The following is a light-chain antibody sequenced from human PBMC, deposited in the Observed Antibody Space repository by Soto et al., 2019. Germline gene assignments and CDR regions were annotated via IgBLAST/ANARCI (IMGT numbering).Light chain of an antibody. J-gene: IGKJ2*01. V-gene: IGKV1-33*01. CDR2: DVS. CDR3: QQYDSVPFYA. CDR1: QDIGNF. Sequence: DIQMTQSPTSLSVSIGDTVTITCQASQDIGNFINWYQQKPGKAPKVLVYDVSNLETGVPSRFSGSGYGRNFSFAITNLQPEDIATYYCQQYDSVPFYAFGQGTKLQIK.